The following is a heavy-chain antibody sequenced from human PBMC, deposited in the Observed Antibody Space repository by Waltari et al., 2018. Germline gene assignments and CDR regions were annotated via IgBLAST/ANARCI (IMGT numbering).Heavy chain of an antibody. CDR2: IWYDGSNK. Sequence: QVQLVESGGGVVQPGRSLRLSCAASGFTFSSYGMHWVRQAPGKGLEWVAVIWYDGSNKYYADSVKGRFTISRDNSKNTLYLQMNSLRAEDTAVYYCARHPVGANRLDAFDIWGQGTMVIVSS. CDR3: ARHPVGANRLDAFDI. J-gene: IGHJ3*02. V-gene: IGHV3-33*01. CDR1: GFTFSSYG. D-gene: IGHD1-26*01.